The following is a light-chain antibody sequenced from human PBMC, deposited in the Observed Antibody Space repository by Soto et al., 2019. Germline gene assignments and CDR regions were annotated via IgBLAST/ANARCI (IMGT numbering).Light chain of an antibody. Sequence: SYELTQPPSVSVAPGKTARITCGGNNIGSKSVHWYQQKPGQAPVLVIYYDSDRPSGIPERFSGSNSGNTATLTISRVEAGDEADYYCQVWDSSSDHAVVCGGGTKLTGL. V-gene: IGLV3-21*04. CDR1: NIGSKS. CDR2: YDS. J-gene: IGLJ2*01. CDR3: QVWDSSSDHAVV.